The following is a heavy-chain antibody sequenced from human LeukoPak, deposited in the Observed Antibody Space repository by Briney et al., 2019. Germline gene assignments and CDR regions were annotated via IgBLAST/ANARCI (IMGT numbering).Heavy chain of an antibody. D-gene: IGHD5-18*01. Sequence: SETLSLTCAVYGGSFSGYYWSWIRQPPGKGLEWIGEINHSGSTNYNPSLKSRVTISVDTSKNQFSLKLSSVTAADTAVYYCARGKGKKYSYGHDYWGQGTLVTVSS. V-gene: IGHV4-34*01. J-gene: IGHJ4*02. CDR2: INHSGST. CDR1: GGSFSGYY. CDR3: ARGKGKKYSYGHDY.